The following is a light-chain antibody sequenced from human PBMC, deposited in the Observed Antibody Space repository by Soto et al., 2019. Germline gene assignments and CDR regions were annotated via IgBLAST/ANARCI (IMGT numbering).Light chain of an antibody. J-gene: IGKJ1*01. CDR3: QQYNNWPPDRT. CDR2: GAS. CDR1: QSVSSN. Sequence: EIVMTQSPATLSVSPGERATLSCRASQSVSSNLAWYQQKPGQAPRLLIYGASTRATGIPARFSGSGSGTEVSPTISSLQSEDFAIYFCQQYNNWPPDRTFGQGTKVEIK. V-gene: IGKV3-15*01.